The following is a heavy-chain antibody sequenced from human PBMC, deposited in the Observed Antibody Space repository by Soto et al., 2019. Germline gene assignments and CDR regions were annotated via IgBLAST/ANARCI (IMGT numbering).Heavy chain of an antibody. J-gene: IGHJ6*02. CDR1: GGAFSDYA. Sequence: QVQLVQSGAEVKKPGSSVKVSCKASGGAFSDYAFSWVRQAPGQGLEWLGGIMPIFRAPYYAQKFSGRVTITADEFTRTAYMEMNSMRSEDTAVYYCASWLKGPDIGNYYYGMDVWGQGTTVTVS. D-gene: IGHD2-15*01. CDR2: IMPIFRAP. CDR3: ASWLKGPDIGNYYYGMDV. V-gene: IGHV1-69*12.